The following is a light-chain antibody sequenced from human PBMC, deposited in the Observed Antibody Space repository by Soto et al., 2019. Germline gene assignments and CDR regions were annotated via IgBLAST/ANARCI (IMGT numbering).Light chain of an antibody. CDR3: QQRSNWPPYT. J-gene: IGKJ2*01. CDR1: QSVSSY. V-gene: IGKV3-11*01. CDR2: DAS. Sequence: EIVLTQSPATLSLSPGERATLSCSASQSVSSYLAWYQQKPGQAPRLLIYDASNRATGIPARFSGSGSGTDFTLTNSSLEPEDFAVYYWQQRSNWPPYTFGQGTKLEIK.